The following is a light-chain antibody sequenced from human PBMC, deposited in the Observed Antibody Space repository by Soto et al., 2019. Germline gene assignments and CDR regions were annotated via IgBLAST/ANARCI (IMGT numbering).Light chain of an antibody. J-gene: IGLJ2*01. CDR2: DNN. V-gene: IGLV1-51*01. CDR1: SSNIENNY. Sequence: QSVLTQPPSVSAAPGQKVTISCSGSSSNIENNYVSWYQQLPGTAPKLLIYDNNKRPSEIPDRFSGSKSGTSATLGITGLQTGDEAYYHCLTWDSSLNGVVFGGGIKVTVL. CDR3: LTWDSSLNGVV.